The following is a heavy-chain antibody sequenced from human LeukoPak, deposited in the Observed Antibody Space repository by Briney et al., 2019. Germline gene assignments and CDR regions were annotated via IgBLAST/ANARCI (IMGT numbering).Heavy chain of an antibody. CDR1: GFSLTTSGVS. V-gene: IGHV2-70*04. J-gene: IGHJ4*02. Sequence: SGPTLVNPTHPLTLTCTFSGFSLTTSGVSVNWIRQPPGKALEWLARIDWDDDKFYSTSLKTRLTISKDTSKNQVVLTMTNMDPVDTATYYCARIVVSSGWSDWGQGTLVTVSS. CDR2: IDWDDDK. D-gene: IGHD6-19*01. CDR3: ARIVVSSGWSD.